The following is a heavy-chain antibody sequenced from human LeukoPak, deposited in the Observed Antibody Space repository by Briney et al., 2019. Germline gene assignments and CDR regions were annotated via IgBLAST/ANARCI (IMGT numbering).Heavy chain of an antibody. CDR2: IYYSGHT. J-gene: IGHJ5*02. V-gene: IGHV4-31*03. CDR1: GASISSEGYY. D-gene: IGHD1-1*01. Sequence: SETLSLTCTVSGASISSEGYYWRWIRQHPGEGLELIGFIYYSGHTYYNPSLKSRVSISLDASKSQISLKLSSATAADTAIYYCATIRTGANWYDPWGQGTLVTVSS. CDR3: ATIRTGANWYDP.